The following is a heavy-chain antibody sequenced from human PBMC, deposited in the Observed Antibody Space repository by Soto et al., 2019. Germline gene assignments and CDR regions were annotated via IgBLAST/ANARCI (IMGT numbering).Heavy chain of an antibody. Sequence: GGSLRHSCAASGFTLGSYWMSWARQALEMGPEWMANIQEDGSEKYYVESVKGRFTISRDNAKNSMYLQMNSLRAEDTAVYYCARDHLSLAVVGPLYSDAIDIWGQGTMVTVS. CDR3: ARDHLSLAVVGPLYSDAIDI. D-gene: IGHD6-19*01. CDR1: GFTLGSYW. V-gene: IGHV3-7*01. CDR2: IQEDGSEK. J-gene: IGHJ3*02.